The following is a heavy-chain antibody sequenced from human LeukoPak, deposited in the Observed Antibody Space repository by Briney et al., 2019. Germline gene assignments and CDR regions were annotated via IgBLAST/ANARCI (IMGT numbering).Heavy chain of an antibody. D-gene: IGHD3-16*02. CDR2: IIPIFGTA. CDR3: AMGTGEISTHDY. J-gene: IGHJ4*02. CDR1: GYTFTSYG. V-gene: IGHV1-69*13. Sequence: GASVKVSCKASGYTFTSYGISWVRQAPGQGLEWMGGIIPIFGTANYAQKFQGRVTITADESTSTAYMELSSLRSEDTAVYYCAMGTGEISTHDYWGQGTLVTVSS.